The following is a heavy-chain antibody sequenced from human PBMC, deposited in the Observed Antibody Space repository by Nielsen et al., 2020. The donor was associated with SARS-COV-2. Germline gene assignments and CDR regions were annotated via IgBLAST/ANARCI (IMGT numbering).Heavy chain of an antibody. V-gene: IGHV4-59*08. CDR1: GGSSSRYY. Sequence: SETLSLTCTVSGGSSSRYYWSWIRQPPGKGLEWIGFIYYTGEAEHNPSLTSRVSLSVDTSRNQFSLRVTSVTAADTAVYYCARHSPTAGEPHAFDFWGRGTMVTVSS. D-gene: IGHD3-10*01. CDR2: IYYTGEA. J-gene: IGHJ3*01. CDR3: ARHSPTAGEPHAFDF.